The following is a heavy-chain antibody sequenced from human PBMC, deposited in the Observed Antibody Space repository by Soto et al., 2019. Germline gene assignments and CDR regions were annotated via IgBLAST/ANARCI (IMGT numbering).Heavy chain of an antibody. V-gene: IGHV1-18*01. Sequence: HVQLVQSGAEVKKPGASVKVSCKASGYTFTSYDISWVRQAPGQGLEWMGWINAYNGNTNYVQKLQGRVTMPADTSTSTAYMELRSLRSDDTAVYYCARIYCSGGSCYSGINYGMDVWGQGTTVTVSS. CDR2: INAYNGNT. CDR1: GYTFTSYD. D-gene: IGHD2-15*01. CDR3: ARIYCSGGSCYSGINYGMDV. J-gene: IGHJ6*02.